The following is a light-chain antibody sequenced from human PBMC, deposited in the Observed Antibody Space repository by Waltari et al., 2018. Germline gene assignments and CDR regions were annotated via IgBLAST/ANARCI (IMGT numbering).Light chain of an antibody. CDR1: QNLLHTNGYNY. CDR3: MQALQSPWS. J-gene: IGKJ1*01. Sequence: EPASISCRSSQNLLHTNGYNYLDWYLQKPGQPPQLLIFLGSNRASGVPDRFSGSGSGTEFTLKISRVGGEDVGVYYCMQALQSPWSFGQGTKVEIK. V-gene: IGKV2-28*01. CDR2: LGS.